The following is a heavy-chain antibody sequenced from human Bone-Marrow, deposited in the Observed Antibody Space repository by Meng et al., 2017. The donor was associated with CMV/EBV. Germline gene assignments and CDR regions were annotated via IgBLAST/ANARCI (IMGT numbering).Heavy chain of an antibody. J-gene: IGHJ3*02. CDR1: GFTFSSYW. V-gene: IGHV3-7*01. Sequence: GESLKISCAASGFTFSSYWMSWVHQAPGKGLEWVANIKQDGSEKYYVDSVKGRFTISRDNAKNSLYLQMNSLRAEDTAVYYCAREQYYDFWSGYYGWGAFDIWGQGTMVTVSS. CDR2: IKQDGSEK. CDR3: AREQYYDFWSGYYGWGAFDI. D-gene: IGHD3-3*01.